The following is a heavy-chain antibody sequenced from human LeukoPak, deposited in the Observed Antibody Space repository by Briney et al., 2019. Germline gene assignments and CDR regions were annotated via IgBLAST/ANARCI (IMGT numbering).Heavy chain of an antibody. CDR1: RFTFSNYW. CDR2: INQDGSKK. D-gene: IGHD2-21*02. J-gene: IGHJ4*02. V-gene: IGHV3-7*01. Sequence: GGSLRLSCVASRFTFSNYWMSWVRQAPGKGLEWVANINQDGSKKRYADSMKGRFTISRDNAKESLYLQLNSLRAEDTAVYYCAKWGPYCVGDYCPALDSWGPGTLVAVSS. CDR3: AKWGPYCVGDYCPALDS.